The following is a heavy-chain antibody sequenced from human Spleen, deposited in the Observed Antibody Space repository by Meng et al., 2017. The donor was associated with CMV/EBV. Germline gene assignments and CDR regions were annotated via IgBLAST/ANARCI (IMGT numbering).Heavy chain of an antibody. Sequence: GESLKISCAGSGFHFGTYWMTWVRQAPGKALEWVANINQDASQKNYVDSVEGRFTISRDNARNSLYLQMNTLRAEDTAVYYCAREKECSSTSCQFDLYYYYGMDVWGQGTTVTVSS. CDR2: INQDASQK. CDR1: GFHFGTYW. CDR3: AREKECSSTSCQFDLYYYYGMDV. V-gene: IGHV3-7*01. J-gene: IGHJ6*02. D-gene: IGHD2-2*01.